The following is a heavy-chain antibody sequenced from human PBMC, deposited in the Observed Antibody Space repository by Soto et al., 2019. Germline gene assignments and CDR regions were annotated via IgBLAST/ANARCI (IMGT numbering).Heavy chain of an antibody. CDR2: VYYSGST. Sequence: PSETLSLTCTVSGGSISSYYWSWIRQPPGKGLEWIGYVYYSGSTNYNPSLKSRVTILLDTSKNQFSLKLSSVTAADTAVYYCARAGYSYGGDYWGQGTLVTVSS. CDR3: ARAGYSYGGDY. CDR1: GGSISSYY. J-gene: IGHJ4*02. V-gene: IGHV4-59*12. D-gene: IGHD5-18*01.